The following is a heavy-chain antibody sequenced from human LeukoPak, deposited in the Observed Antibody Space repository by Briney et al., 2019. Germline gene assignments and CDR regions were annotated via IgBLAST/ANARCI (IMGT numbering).Heavy chain of an antibody. Sequence: PGGSLRLSCAVSGFIFSSSAMSWVRQAPGKGLEWVSCISGSGGSTYHADSVKGRFAISRDNSKNTLYMQMNSLRAEDTAVYYCATGGLWLPTRSGWGQGTLVTVSS. CDR1: GFIFSSSA. V-gene: IGHV3-23*01. CDR3: ATGGLWLPTRSG. CDR2: ISGSGGST. D-gene: IGHD5-18*01. J-gene: IGHJ4*02.